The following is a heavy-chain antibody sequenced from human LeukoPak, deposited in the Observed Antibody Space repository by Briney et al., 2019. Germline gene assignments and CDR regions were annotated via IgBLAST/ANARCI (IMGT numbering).Heavy chain of an antibody. V-gene: IGHV1-3*01. J-gene: IGHJ4*02. CDR3: ARGVVVVAAVDY. CDR1: GYTFTSYA. Sequence: ASVKVSCKASGYTFTSYAMHWVRQAPGQRLEWMGWINAGNGNTKYSQKFQGRVTITRDTSASTAYMELSSPRSEDTAVYYCARGVVVVAAVDYWGQGTLVTVSS. D-gene: IGHD2-15*01. CDR2: INAGNGNT.